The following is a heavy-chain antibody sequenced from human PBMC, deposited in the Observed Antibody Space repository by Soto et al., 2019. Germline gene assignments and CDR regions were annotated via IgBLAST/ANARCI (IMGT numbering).Heavy chain of an antibody. CDR1: GFTFRDHW. J-gene: IGHJ4*02. V-gene: IGHV3-74*01. CDR2: INSDGSTT. D-gene: IGHD6-19*01. Sequence: PVGSLRLSCAASGFTFRDHWMHWVRQAPGKGLVWVSRINSDGSTTTYADSVKGRFTISRDNAKSTLYLQLNSLRAEDTALYYCARGYSSGPDYWGQGTLVTVSS. CDR3: ARGYSSGPDY.